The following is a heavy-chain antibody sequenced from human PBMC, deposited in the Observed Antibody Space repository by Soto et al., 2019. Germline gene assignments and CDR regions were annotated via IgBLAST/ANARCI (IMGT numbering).Heavy chain of an antibody. D-gene: IGHD5-18*01. J-gene: IGHJ4*02. CDR3: ARSNGPGTDTHYFDY. CDR2: IWYDGSNK. CDR1: GFTFSSYG. Sequence: GGSLRLSCAASGFTFSSYGMHWVRQAPGKGLEWVAVIWYDGSNKYYADSVKGRFTISRDNSKNTLYLQMNSLRAEDTAVYYCARSNGPGTDTHYFDYWGQGTLVTVSS. V-gene: IGHV3-33*01.